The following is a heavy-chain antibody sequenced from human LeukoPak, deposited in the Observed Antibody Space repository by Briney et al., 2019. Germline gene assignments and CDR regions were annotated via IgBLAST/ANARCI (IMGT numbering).Heavy chain of an antibody. Sequence: ASVKVSCKASGYTFTSYYMHWVRQAPGQGLEWMGWINPNSGGTNYAQKFQGRVTMTRDTSISTAYMELSRLRSDDTAVYYCARDHRQLVSPPDALDIWGQGTMVTVSS. CDR3: ARDHRQLVSPPDALDI. CDR2: INPNSGGT. CDR1: GYTFTSYY. D-gene: IGHD6-13*01. V-gene: IGHV1-2*02. J-gene: IGHJ3*02.